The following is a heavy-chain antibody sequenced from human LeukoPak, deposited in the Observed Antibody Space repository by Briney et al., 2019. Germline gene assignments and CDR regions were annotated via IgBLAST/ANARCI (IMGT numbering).Heavy chain of an antibody. V-gene: IGHV4-30-2*01. Sequence: SETLSLTCTVSGGSISSGGYYWSWVRQPPGKGLEWIGYIYHSGSTYYNPSLKSRVTTSVDRSKNQFSLKLSSVTAADTAVYYCARGTGATTSAYWGQGTLVTVSS. J-gene: IGHJ4*02. D-gene: IGHD5-12*01. CDR2: IYHSGST. CDR3: ARGTGATTSAY. CDR1: GGSISSGGYY.